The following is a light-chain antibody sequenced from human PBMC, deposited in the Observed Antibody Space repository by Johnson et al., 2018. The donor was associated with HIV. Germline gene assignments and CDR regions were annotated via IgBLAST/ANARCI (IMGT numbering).Light chain of an antibody. CDR2: ENN. CDR1: SSNIGNNY. Sequence: QSVLTQPPSVSAAPGQKVTISCSGSSSNIGNNYVSWYQQLPGTAPKLLIYENNKRPSGIPDRFSGSKSGTSATLGITGLQTGDEADYYCGTWDGSLRGYVFGTGTKVTVL. J-gene: IGLJ1*01. V-gene: IGLV1-51*02. CDR3: GTWDGSLRGYV.